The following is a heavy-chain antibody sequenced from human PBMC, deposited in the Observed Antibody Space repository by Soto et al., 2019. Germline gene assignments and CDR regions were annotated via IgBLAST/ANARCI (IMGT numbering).Heavy chain of an antibody. D-gene: IGHD3-3*01. CDR3: ARGGGVGVAGSAAFDM. CDR2: INPATGAA. J-gene: IGHJ3*02. Sequence: QLHLVQSGAVVKKPGASVTVSCSASGYPVTAYYMHWVRQAPGRGLEWMGGINPATGAAKYTQTFQGGVTMPGATSTITVFRELSGLTSGAPAAFYCARGGGVGVAGSAAFDMWGQGTLVTVSS. V-gene: IGHV1-2*02. CDR1: GYPVTAYY.